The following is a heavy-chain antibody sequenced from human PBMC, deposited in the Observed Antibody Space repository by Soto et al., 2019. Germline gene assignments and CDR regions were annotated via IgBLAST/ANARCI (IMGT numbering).Heavy chain of an antibody. V-gene: IGHV1-8*01. CDR2: MNPNSGNT. D-gene: IGHD3-9*01. Sequence: ASVRVYCTPSGYTFTSYDINWVRKATGQGLEWMGWMNPNSGNTGYAQKFQGRVTMTRNTSISTAYMELSSLRSEDTAVYYCARGDYDILTGYYMRTWFDPWGQGTLAT. CDR3: ARGDYDILTGYYMRTWFDP. J-gene: IGHJ5*02. CDR1: GYTFTSYD.